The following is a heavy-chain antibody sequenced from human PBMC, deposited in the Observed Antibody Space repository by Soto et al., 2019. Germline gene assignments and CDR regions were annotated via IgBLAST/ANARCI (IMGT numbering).Heavy chain of an antibody. CDR1: DESVTSPGNY. Sequence: TLSLTCDVSDESVTSPGNYWNWIRQRPDTGLEWIGYISSGGSPFYNPSLKSRVSISLDTSKTVISLALRSVTAADTAVYYCTLNHCAGGGCYDRDYWGRGTRVTVSS. V-gene: IGHV4-31*11. CDR2: ISSGGSP. J-gene: IGHJ1*01. D-gene: IGHD2-15*01. CDR3: TLNHCAGGGCYDRDY.